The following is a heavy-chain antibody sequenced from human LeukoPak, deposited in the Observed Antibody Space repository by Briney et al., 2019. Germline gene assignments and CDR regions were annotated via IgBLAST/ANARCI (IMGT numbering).Heavy chain of an antibody. CDR2: MNPNSGNT. CDR1: GYTFTSYD. CDR3: ARGVGSGWSYELDY. J-gene: IGHJ4*02. V-gene: IGHV1-8*03. D-gene: IGHD6-19*01. Sequence: VASVKVSCKASGYTFTSYDINWVRQATGQGLEWMGWMNPNSGNTGYAQKFQGRVTITRNTSISTAYMELSSLRSEDTAVYYCARGVGSGWSYELDYWGQGTLVTVSS.